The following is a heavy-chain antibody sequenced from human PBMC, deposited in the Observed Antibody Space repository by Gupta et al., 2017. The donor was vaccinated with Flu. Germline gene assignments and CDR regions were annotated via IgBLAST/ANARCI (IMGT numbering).Heavy chain of an antibody. CDR3: AKDWTDGYGTPYSGMDV. CDR2: ISGPGTVT. D-gene: IGHD4-11*01. J-gene: IGHJ6*02. Sequence: EVELLESGGGLVQPGGSLRLSCAASGFTFNNYAMTWVRQAPGKGLEWVSAISGPGTVTNTAESVKGRFTTSRDNSRNTLYLQMNSLRGEDTAIYFCAKDWTDGYGTPYSGMDVWGQGTTVTVS. V-gene: IGHV3-23*01. CDR1: GFTFNNYA.